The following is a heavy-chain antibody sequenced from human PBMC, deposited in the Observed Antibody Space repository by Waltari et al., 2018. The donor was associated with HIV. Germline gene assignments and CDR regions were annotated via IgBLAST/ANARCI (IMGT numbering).Heavy chain of an antibody. J-gene: IGHJ6*02. CDR1: NGSISSSSYY. Sequence: QLQQQESGPGLVKPSETLSLTCTVSNGSISSSSYYWGWIRQPPGKGLEWIGSIYYSGRTYDNPTLKSRVTISVDVSKNQFSLKRNSVTAADTAVYYCARDHATSRGGELLNQPAGDYNYGIDVWGQGTTVTVSS. CDR3: ARDHATSRGGELLNQPAGDYNYGIDV. V-gene: IGHV4-39*07. CDR2: IYYSGRT. D-gene: IGHD3-10*01.